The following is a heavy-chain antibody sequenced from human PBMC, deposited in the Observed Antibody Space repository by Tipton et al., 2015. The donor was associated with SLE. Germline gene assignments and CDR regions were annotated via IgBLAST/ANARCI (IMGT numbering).Heavy chain of an antibody. V-gene: IGHV4-4*08. CDR1: GGSISSYY. CDR2: IYTSGST. CDR3: VRDPQGYYYDSGGYFDL. D-gene: IGHD3-22*01. J-gene: IGHJ2*01. Sequence: TLSLTCTVSGGSISSYYWSWIRQPPGKGLEWIGYIYTSGSTNYNPSLKSRVTISVDTSKNQFSLKLSSMTAADTAMYYCVRDPQGYYYDSGGYFDLWGRGTLVTVSS.